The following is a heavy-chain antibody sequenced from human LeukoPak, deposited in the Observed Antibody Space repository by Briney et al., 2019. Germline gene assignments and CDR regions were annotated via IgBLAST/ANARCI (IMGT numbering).Heavy chain of an antibody. D-gene: IGHD6-19*01. Sequence: SETLALTCTVSGGSISSYYWSWIRQPPGKGLEWIGDIYYSGSTNYSPSLKSRVTISVDTSNNQFSLKLSSVTAADTAVYYCARQGYSSGWDFDYWGQGTLVTVSS. V-gene: IGHV4-59*08. J-gene: IGHJ4*02. CDR3: ARQGYSSGWDFDY. CDR1: GGSISSYY. CDR2: IYYSGST.